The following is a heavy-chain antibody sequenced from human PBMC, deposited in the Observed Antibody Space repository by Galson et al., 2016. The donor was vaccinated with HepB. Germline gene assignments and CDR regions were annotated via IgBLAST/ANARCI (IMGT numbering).Heavy chain of an antibody. V-gene: IGHV5-10-1*01. D-gene: IGHD4-17*01. CDR2: IDPSDSDT. J-gene: IGHJ4*02. Sequence: WVRQMPGKGLEWMGRIDPSDSDTKYSPSFQGHVTISADKSISTAYLLWSSLKASDTAMYYCAIHDYGDYRGYWGQGTLVIVSS. CDR3: AIHDYGDYRGY.